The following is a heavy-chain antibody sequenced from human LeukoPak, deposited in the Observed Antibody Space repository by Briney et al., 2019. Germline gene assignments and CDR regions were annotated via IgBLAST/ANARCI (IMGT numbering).Heavy chain of an antibody. J-gene: IGHJ4*02. CDR2: ISYDGSNK. CDR3: ARGHMVRGVPTWAPFDY. CDR1: GFTFSSYG. Sequence: GRSLRLSCAASGFTFSSYGMHWVRQAPGKGLEWVAVISYDGSNKYYADSVKGRFTISRDNSKNTLYLQMNSLKAEDTAVYYCARGHMVRGVPTWAPFDYWGQGTLVTVSS. D-gene: IGHD3-10*01. V-gene: IGHV3-30*03.